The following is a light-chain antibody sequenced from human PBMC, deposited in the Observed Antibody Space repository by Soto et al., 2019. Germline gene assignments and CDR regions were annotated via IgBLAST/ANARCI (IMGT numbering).Light chain of an antibody. CDR1: SSDVGAYDF. J-gene: IGLJ1*01. Sequence: QSALTQPASVSGSPGQSITISCTGTSSDVGAYDFVSWYQQHPDKAPKLMIYEVSNRPSGVSHRFSGSKSVNTATLTISGLQAEDEADYYCSSYTTSSTLVFGTGTKVTVL. CDR2: EVS. CDR3: SSYTTSSTLV. V-gene: IGLV2-14*03.